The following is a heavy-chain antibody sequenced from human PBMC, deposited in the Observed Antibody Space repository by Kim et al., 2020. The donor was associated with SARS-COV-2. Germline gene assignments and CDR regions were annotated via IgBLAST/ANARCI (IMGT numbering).Heavy chain of an antibody. J-gene: IGHJ4*02. V-gene: IGHV1-69*13. CDR1: GGTFSSYA. CDR2: IIPIFGTA. CDR3: ARGEAGVVTDPYYFDY. D-gene: IGHD2-21*02. Sequence: SVKVSCKASGGTFSSYAISWVRQAPGQGLEWMGGIIPIFGTANYAQKFQGRVTITADESTSTAYMELSSLRSEDTAVYYCARGEAGVVTDPYYFDYWGQGTLVTVSS.